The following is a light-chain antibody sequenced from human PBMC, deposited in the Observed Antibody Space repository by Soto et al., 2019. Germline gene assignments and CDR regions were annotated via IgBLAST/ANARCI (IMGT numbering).Light chain of an antibody. CDR3: QYSNNWLAT. V-gene: IGKV3-15*01. CDR2: DAS. J-gene: IGKJ4*01. CDR1: QSINSD. Sequence: EIEITQSPATLSVSPGERATLSCRASQSINSDLTWYQKKPGQDPRILMYDASTRATGVSARFSGIVSGTEFNLTISRLQSEDCTIYECQYSNNWLATFGGLTKVDIK.